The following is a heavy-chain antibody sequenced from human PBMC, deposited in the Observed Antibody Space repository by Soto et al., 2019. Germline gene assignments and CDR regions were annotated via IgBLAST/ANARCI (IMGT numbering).Heavy chain of an antibody. V-gene: IGHV1-3*01. CDR3: ARDHTDFKKALDY. CDR2: INAGNGDT. Sequence: QVQLVQSGAEVKKPGASVKVSCQASGYTFTSYAMHWVRQAPGQRLEWMGWINAGNGDTKYSQKFQVRVAITRDTSASTAYMELSSLRSEDTAVYYRARDHTDFKKALDYWGQGTLVTVSS. CDR1: GYTFTSYA. D-gene: IGHD3-3*01. J-gene: IGHJ4*02.